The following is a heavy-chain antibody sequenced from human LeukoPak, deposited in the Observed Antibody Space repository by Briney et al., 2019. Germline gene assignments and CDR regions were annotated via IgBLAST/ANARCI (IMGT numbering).Heavy chain of an antibody. CDR1: GGSFSGYY. V-gene: IGHV4-34*01. Sequence: SETLSLTCAVYGGSFSGYYWSWIRQPPGKGLEWIGEIHHSHITNYNPSLKSRVTISVDTSKNQFSLKLSSVTAADTSVYYCASRCGGNSDSCWFDPWGQGTLVTVSS. CDR2: IHHSHIT. CDR3: ASRCGGNSDSCWFDP. J-gene: IGHJ5*02. D-gene: IGHD4-23*01.